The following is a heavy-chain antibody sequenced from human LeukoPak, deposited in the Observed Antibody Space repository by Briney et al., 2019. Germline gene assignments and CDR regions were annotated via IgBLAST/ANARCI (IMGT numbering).Heavy chain of an antibody. CDR2: IFPIFGTA. CDR3: ARGRSGYYDRYFDL. V-gene: IGHV1-69*13. CDR1: GGTFSSYA. J-gene: IGHJ2*01. D-gene: IGHD3-22*01. Sequence: SVKVSCKASGGTFSSYAISWVRQAPGQGLEWMGGIFPIFGTANYAQKFQGRVTITADESTSTAYMELSSLRSEDTAVYYCARGRSGYYDRYFDLWGRGTLVTVSS.